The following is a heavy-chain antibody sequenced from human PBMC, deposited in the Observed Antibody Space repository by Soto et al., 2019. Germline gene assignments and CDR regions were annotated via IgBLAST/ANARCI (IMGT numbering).Heavy chain of an antibody. J-gene: IGHJ3*02. D-gene: IGHD6-19*01. CDR2: ISYYGSNK. V-gene: IGHV3-30*18. Sequence: PGGSLRLSCAASGFTFSSYGMHWVRQGPGKGLEWVAVISYYGSNKYYADSVKGRFTISRDNSKNTLYLQMNSLRAEDTAVYYCAKDHSSGSYDAFDIWGQGTMVTVSS. CDR3: AKDHSSGSYDAFDI. CDR1: GFTFSSYG.